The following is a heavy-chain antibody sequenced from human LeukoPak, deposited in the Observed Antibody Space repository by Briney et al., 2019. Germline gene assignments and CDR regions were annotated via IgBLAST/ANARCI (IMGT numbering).Heavy chain of an antibody. CDR3: AKDYSSSWTTDYYYYYGMDV. J-gene: IGHJ6*02. D-gene: IGHD6-13*01. CDR2: ISGSGGST. Sequence: GGSLRLSCAASGFTFSSYAMSWVRQAPGNGLEWVSAISGSGGSTYYADSVKGRFTISRDNSKNTLYLQMNSLRAEDTAVYYCAKDYSSSWTTDYYYYYGMDVWGQGTTVTVSS. CDR1: GFTFSSYA. V-gene: IGHV3-23*01.